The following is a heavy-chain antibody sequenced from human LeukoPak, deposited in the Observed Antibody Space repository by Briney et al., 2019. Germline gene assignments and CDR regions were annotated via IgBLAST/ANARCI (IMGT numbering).Heavy chain of an antibody. J-gene: IGHJ4*02. Sequence: SVKVSCKASVGTFSSYAISWVRQAPGQGLEWTGGIIPIFGTANYAQKFQGRVTIAADESTSTAYMELSSLRSEDTAVYYCARATDYYGSGSYYFDYWGQGTLVTVSS. D-gene: IGHD3-10*01. V-gene: IGHV1-69*13. CDR1: VGTFSSYA. CDR2: IIPIFGTA. CDR3: ARATDYYGSGSYYFDY.